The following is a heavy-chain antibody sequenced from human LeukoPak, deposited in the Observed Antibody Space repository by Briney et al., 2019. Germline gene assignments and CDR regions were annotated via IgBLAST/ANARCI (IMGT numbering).Heavy chain of an antibody. CDR3: VKGLVKGYYYGMDV. Sequence: GGSLRLSCAASGFTFSSYAMSWVRQAPGKGLEWVSTISGSGGSIYYADSVKGRFTISRDNSKNTLYLQMNSLRTEDTALYYCVKGLVKGYYYGMDVWGQGTTVTVSS. CDR1: GFTFSSYA. CDR2: ISGSGGSI. V-gene: IGHV3-23*01. J-gene: IGHJ6*02. D-gene: IGHD3/OR15-3a*01.